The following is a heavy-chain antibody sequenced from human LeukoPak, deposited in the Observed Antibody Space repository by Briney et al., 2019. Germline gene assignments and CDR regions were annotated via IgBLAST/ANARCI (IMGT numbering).Heavy chain of an antibody. CDR2: IRQDGSEK. Sequence: GGSLRLSCAASGFTFSRHWMGWVRQAPGKGLEWVANIRQDGSEKYYVDSVKGRLTISRDNAKNSLYLQMNSLRAEDTGIYYCARAGYYGADAFDLWGQGTMVTVSS. D-gene: IGHD2/OR15-2a*01. V-gene: IGHV3-7*01. CDR3: ARAGYYGADAFDL. CDR1: GFTFSRHW. J-gene: IGHJ3*01.